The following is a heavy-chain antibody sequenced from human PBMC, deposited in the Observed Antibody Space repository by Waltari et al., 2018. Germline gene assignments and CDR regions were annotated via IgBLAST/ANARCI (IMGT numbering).Heavy chain of an antibody. CDR2: IKEDGNER. V-gene: IGHV3-7*01. CDR3: ARAYS. J-gene: IGHJ4*02. CDR1: GFTFSSNW. Sequence: EVQLMESGGGLVQPGRSLRLSCTASGFTFSSNWMSWVRQAPGKGLEWVASIKEDGNERYYLDSVKGRFTISRDNAKNSLYLQMNSLTAEDTALYYCARAYSWGQGTLVTVSS. D-gene: IGHD2-21*01.